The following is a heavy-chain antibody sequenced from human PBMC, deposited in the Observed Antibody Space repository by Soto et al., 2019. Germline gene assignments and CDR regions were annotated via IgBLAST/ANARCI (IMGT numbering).Heavy chain of an antibody. CDR3: ARGPAATPHYYYYGMDV. J-gene: IGHJ6*02. CDR1: GGTFSSYA. V-gene: IGHV1-69*13. D-gene: IGHD2-2*01. Sequence: ASVKVSCKASGGTFSSYAISWVRQAPGQGLEWMGGIIPIFGTANYAQKFQGRVTITADESTSTAYMELSSLRSEDTAVYYCARGPAATPHYYYYGMDVWGQGTTVTVSS. CDR2: IIPIFGTA.